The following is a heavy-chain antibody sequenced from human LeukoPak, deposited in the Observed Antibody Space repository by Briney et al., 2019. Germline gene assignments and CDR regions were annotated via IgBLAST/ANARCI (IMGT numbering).Heavy chain of an antibody. V-gene: IGHV3-23*01. CDR1: GFTFSKYG. CDR3: AKSGSYYYYYMDV. D-gene: IGHD7-27*01. CDR2: ISGSGGRT. Sequence: PGGSLRLSCAASGFTFSKYGMSWVRQAPGKGLECVSTISGSGGRTDYTDSVKGRFTISRDNSKNTLYLRMNSLRAEDTAVYYCAKSGSYYYYYMDVWGKGTTVTISS. J-gene: IGHJ6*03.